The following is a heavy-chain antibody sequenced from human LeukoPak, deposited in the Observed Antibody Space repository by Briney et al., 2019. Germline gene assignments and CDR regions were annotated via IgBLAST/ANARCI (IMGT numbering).Heavy chain of an antibody. CDR1: GFTFSSYW. V-gene: IGHV3-74*01. CDR3: ARDPSYSENLDY. Sequence: GGSLRLSCVASGFTFSSYWMHWVRQAPGKGLVWVSRINSDGSSTTYADSVKGRFTISRDNAKNTLYLQMNSLRAEDTAVYYCARDPSYSENLDYWGQGTLVTVSS. J-gene: IGHJ4*02. D-gene: IGHD1-26*01. CDR2: INSDGSST.